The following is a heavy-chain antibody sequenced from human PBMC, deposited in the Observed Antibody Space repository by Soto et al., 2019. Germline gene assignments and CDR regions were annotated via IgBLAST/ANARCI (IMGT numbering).Heavy chain of an antibody. CDR2: ISAYNGNT. CDR1: GYTFTSYG. Sequence: GASVKVSCKASGYTFTSYGISWVRQAPGQGLEWMGWISAYNGNTNYAQKFQGRVTMTTETSTSTAYMELRSLRSDDTAVYYCARRQYNYDAFDIWGQGTMVTVSS. D-gene: IGHD1-20*01. J-gene: IGHJ3*02. CDR3: ARRQYNYDAFDI. V-gene: IGHV1-18*01.